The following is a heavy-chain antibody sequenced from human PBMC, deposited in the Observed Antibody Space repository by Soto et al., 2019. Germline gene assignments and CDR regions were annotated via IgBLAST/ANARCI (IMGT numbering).Heavy chain of an antibody. CDR3: ARAGETGEWCFDP. Sequence: QVQLVQSGAEVKKPGASVKVSCKASGYTFTSYYLHWVRQAPGQGLEWMGMINPSGGSTTYAQKFKGRVTMTRDTSTSTVYMELSSLRSEDTAMYYCARAGETGEWCFDPWGQGTLVTVSS. V-gene: IGHV1-46*01. J-gene: IGHJ5*02. CDR2: INPSGGST. D-gene: IGHD7-27*01. CDR1: GYTFTSYY.